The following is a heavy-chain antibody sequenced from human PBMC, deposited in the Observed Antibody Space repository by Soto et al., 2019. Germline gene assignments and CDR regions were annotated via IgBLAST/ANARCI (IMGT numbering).Heavy chain of an antibody. J-gene: IGHJ4*02. CDR3: ARGQPAFGDDSGDPFSY. CDR1: GFTVSNNY. D-gene: IGHD3-22*01. CDR2: IYSGGST. V-gene: IGHV3-53*01. Sequence: GGSLRLSCAASGFTVSNNYMSWVRQAPGKGLEWVSVIYSGGSTHYADSVKGRFTISRDNSKNTLYLQMNSLRTEDTAVYYCARGQPAFGDDSGDPFSYGGQGTLVTVSS.